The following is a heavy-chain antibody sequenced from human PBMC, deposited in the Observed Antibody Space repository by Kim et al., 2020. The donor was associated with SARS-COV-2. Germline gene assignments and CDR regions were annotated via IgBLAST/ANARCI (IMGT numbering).Heavy chain of an antibody. Sequence: SNYSADSVNGRFTISRDNSKNTMYVQMNSLRAEDTALYFCAKKGTASFDYWGQGVLVTVSS. V-gene: IGHV3-23*01. CDR3: AKKGTASFDY. D-gene: IGHD1-7*01. CDR2: SN. J-gene: IGHJ4*02.